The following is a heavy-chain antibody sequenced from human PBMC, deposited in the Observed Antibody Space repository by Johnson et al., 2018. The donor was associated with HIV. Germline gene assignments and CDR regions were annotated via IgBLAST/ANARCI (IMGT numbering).Heavy chain of an antibody. J-gene: IGHJ3*02. CDR3: ARNLRRYNWNADAFDI. V-gene: IGHV3-7*02. CDR1: GFTFSSYW. D-gene: IGHD1-20*01. Sequence: EVQLVESGGGLVQPGGSLRLSCAASGFTFSSYWMSWVRQAPGKGLEWVANIKQDGSEKYYVDSVKGRLTISRDNSKNTLYLQMNSLRAEETALDYCARNLRRYNWNADAFDIWGQGTMVTVSS. CDR2: IKQDGSEK.